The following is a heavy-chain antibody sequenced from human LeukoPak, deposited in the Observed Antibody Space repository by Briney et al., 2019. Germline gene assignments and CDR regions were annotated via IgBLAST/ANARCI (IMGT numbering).Heavy chain of an antibody. Sequence: GGSLRLSCAVSGFTFSSFDMIWVRQTPGKGLEWVSVISASGDSTYYADSVKGRFTISRDNSMKTLYLHLKSLRVEDTGKYYCVKRAASCFDHWGQGTLITVSS. D-gene: IGHD1-26*01. CDR1: GFTFSSFD. CDR3: VKRAASCFDH. V-gene: IGHV3-23*01. CDR2: ISASGDST. J-gene: IGHJ4*02.